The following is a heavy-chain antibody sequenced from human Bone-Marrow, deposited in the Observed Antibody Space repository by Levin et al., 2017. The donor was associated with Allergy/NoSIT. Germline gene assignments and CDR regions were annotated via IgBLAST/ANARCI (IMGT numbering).Heavy chain of an antibody. Sequence: SQTLSLTCIVSGGSISGHYWSWIRQADGKGLEWIGRIHSTGDTNYNPSLRSRIFMSVDTSKNQFSLKLTSVTAADTAVYYCARMSDTYGNFYPDDFWGQGTLVTVSS. D-gene: IGHD2/OR15-2a*01. CDR1: GGSISGHY. V-gene: IGHV4-4*07. CDR2: IHSTGDT. J-gene: IGHJ4*02. CDR3: ARMSDTYGNFYPDDF.